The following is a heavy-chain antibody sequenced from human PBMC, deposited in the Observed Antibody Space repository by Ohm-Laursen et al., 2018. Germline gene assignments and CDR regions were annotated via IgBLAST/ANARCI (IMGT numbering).Heavy chain of an antibody. CDR1: GFTFSSYA. J-gene: IGHJ5*02. V-gene: IGHV3-23*01. D-gene: IGHD3-10*01. CDR2: LSGSGHDT. Sequence: SLRLSCSASGFTFSSYAMSWVRQAPEKGLEWVSGLSGSGHDTYYADSVKGRFTISRDNAKKSLYLQMNSLRAEDTAVYYCARRGADYYGSGSYYNALHLGSNWFDPWGQGTLVTVSS. CDR3: ARRGADYYGSGSYYNALHLGSNWFDP.